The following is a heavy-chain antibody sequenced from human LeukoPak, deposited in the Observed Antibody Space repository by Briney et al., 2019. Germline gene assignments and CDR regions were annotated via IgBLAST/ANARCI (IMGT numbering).Heavy chain of an antibody. CDR1: GFTFSSFA. CDR3: AREIGDFDY. V-gene: IGHV3-23*01. CDR2: ISGSGVST. Sequence: GGSLRPSCAASGFTFSSFAMSWVRQAPGKGLQWVSVISGSGVSTYYADSVKGRFTISRDNSKNTLFLQVNSLRAEDTAVYYCAREIGDFDYWGQGALVTVSS. J-gene: IGHJ4*02.